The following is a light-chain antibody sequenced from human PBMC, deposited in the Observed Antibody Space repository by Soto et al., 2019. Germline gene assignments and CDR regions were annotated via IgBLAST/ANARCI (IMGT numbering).Light chain of an antibody. Sequence: QAVVTQPRSVSGSPGQSVTISCTGTSSDLGGYNYVSWYQHHPRKAPKLIIYDVTQRPSGVPDRFSGSKSGNTASLTISGLQAEDEADYYCCSYAGRYSWVFGGGTKLTVL. J-gene: IGLJ3*02. V-gene: IGLV2-11*01. CDR3: CSYAGRYSWV. CDR2: DVT. CDR1: SSDLGGYNY.